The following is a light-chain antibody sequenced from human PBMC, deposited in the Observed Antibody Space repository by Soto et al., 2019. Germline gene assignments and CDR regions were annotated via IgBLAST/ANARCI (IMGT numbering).Light chain of an antibody. V-gene: IGLV2-8*01. CDR3: SSYAGSSNV. CDR2: EVN. Sequence: QSALTQPPSASGSPGQSVPISCTGTSSDVGGYNYVSWYQQHPGKAPKLMIYEVNKRPSGVPDRFSGSKSGNTASLTVSDLQAEDEADYYCSSYAGSSNVFGTGTKLTVL. CDR1: SSDVGGYNY. J-gene: IGLJ1*01.